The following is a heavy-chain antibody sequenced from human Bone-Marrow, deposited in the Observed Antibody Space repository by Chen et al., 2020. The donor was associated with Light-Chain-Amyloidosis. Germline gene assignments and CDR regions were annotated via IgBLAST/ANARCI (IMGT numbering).Heavy chain of an antibody. CDR1: GGSFSGYF. Sequence: QVQLQQWGAGLLKPSETLSLTCAVYGGSFSGYFWSWIRQPPGKGLEWIGEINQSGSANYNPSLESRVTISLDTSKNQLSLSLKSVTAADTAVYHCATFRAWLGEFDYWGQGTLVTVSS. CDR2: INQSGSA. D-gene: IGHD3-10*01. V-gene: IGHV4-34*01. J-gene: IGHJ4*02. CDR3: ATFRAWLGEFDY.